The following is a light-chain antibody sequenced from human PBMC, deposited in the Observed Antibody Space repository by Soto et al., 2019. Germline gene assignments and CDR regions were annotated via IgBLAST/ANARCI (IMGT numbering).Light chain of an antibody. Sequence: QSVLTQPASVSGSPGQSIIISCTGTSSDVGGYNYVSWYQQHAGKAPKLMIYEVSNRPSGVSNRFSGSKSGDTASLTISGLQAEDEADYYCSSYTSTNTLAVFGTGTKLTVL. CDR2: EVS. CDR1: SSDVGGYNY. CDR3: SSYTSTNTLAV. V-gene: IGLV2-14*01. J-gene: IGLJ1*01.